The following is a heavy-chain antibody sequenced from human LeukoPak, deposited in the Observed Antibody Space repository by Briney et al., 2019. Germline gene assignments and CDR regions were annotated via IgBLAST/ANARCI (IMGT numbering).Heavy chain of an antibody. V-gene: IGHV3-7*01. D-gene: IGHD1-26*01. J-gene: IGHJ4*02. CDR3: ARDDGGNSGTFVDY. CDR2: INSDGSEG. CDR1: GFTFSGFW. Sequence: GGSLRLSCAVSGFTFSGFWMSWSRQAPGKGLEWVASINSDGSEGYYADVVKGRFTISRDNAKNSLYLQINSLRAEDTAVYYCARDDGGNSGTFVDYWGQGTLVTVSS.